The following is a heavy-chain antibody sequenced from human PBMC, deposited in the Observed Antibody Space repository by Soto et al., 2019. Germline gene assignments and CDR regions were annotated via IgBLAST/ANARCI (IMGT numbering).Heavy chain of an antibody. Sequence: SETLSLTCTVSGGSISSSSYYWGWIRQPPGKGLEWIGSIYYSGSTYYNPSLKSRVTISVDTSKNQFYLKLTSVTAADTAVYYCARRDSSSWYYYYYGMDVWGQGTTVT. CDR3: ARRDSSSWYYYYYGMDV. D-gene: IGHD6-13*01. CDR2: IYYSGST. V-gene: IGHV4-39*01. CDR1: GGSISSSSYY. J-gene: IGHJ6*02.